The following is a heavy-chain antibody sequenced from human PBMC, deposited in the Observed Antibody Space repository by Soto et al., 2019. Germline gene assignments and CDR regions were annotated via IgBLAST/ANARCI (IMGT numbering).Heavy chain of an antibody. Sequence: QVLLVQSGAEVKQPGSWVKVSCKASGGSFSNFVISWVRQAPGQGLEWMGGIIPNFGTTTYAQKFQGKVTITADETTRTAYPELSGLTSEHTSVYYSARDVGGEATMRHWCQGNVVSVPS. CDR2: IIPNFGTT. D-gene: IGHD3-16*01. CDR3: ARDVGGEATMRH. V-gene: IGHV1-69*01. CDR1: GGSFSNFV. J-gene: IGHJ4*02.